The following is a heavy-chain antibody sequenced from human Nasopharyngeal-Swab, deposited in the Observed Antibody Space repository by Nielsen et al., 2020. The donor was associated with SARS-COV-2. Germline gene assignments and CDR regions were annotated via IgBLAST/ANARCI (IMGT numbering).Heavy chain of an antibody. CDR3: ARGRRERAPRYYYYEMDV. CDR2: INPSGGT. D-gene: IGHD1-1*01. J-gene: IGHJ6*02. V-gene: IGHV4-34*01. CDR1: GGAFGGFY. Sequence: SETLSLTCAVYGGAFGGFYWSWIRQSPGEGLEWIGEINPSGGTDYNPSLKSRVSMSVDTSKNQVFLNLKAVTAADTGLYYCARGRRERAPRYYYYEMDVWGQGTTVSVS.